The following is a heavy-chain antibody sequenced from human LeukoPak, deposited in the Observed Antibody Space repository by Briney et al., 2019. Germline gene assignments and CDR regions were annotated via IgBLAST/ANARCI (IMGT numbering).Heavy chain of an antibody. V-gene: IGHV4-39*01. CDR1: GGSISSSSYY. J-gene: IGHJ4*02. CDR3: ARQTGSGLFILP. Sequence: SETLSLTCTVSGGSISSSSYYWGWIRQPPGKGLEWIGSIYYSGNTYYNASLKSQVSIPIDTSKNQFSLRLTSVTAADTAVYYCARQTGSGLFILPGGQGTLVTVSS. D-gene: IGHD3/OR15-3a*01. CDR2: IYYSGNT.